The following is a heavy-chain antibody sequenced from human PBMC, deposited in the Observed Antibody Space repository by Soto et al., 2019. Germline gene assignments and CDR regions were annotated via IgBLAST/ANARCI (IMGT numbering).Heavy chain of an antibody. D-gene: IGHD2-15*01. CDR2: INPNSGGT. Sequence: ASVKVSCKASGYTFTGYYMHWVRQAPGQGLEWMGWINPNSGGTNYAQKFQGRVTMTRDTSKNQFSLQLNSVTPDDSAVFYCARAFIGDSGTSGRHYGMDLWGQGTTVTVSS. V-gene: IGHV1-2*02. CDR3: ARAFIGDSGTSGRHYGMDL. J-gene: IGHJ6*02. CDR1: GYTFTGYY.